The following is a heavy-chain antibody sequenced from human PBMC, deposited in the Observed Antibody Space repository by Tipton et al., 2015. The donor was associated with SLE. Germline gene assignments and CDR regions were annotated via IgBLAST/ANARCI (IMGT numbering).Heavy chain of an antibody. CDR2: IYYSGST. V-gene: IGHV4-59*11. Sequence: TLSLTCTVPGGSISRHYWSWVRQPPGKGLEWIGYIYYSGSTNYNPSLKSRVTISVDTSKNQFSLKLSSVTAADTAVYYCARVVEDIVLEGAFDIWGQGTMVTVSS. CDR1: GGSISRHY. J-gene: IGHJ3*02. CDR3: ARVVEDIVLEGAFDI. D-gene: IGHD2-8*01.